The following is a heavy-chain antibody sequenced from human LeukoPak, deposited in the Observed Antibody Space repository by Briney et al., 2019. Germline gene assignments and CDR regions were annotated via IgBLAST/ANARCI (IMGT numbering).Heavy chain of an antibody. Sequence: ASVKVSCKASGYTFTSYGISWVRQAPGQGLEWMGWISAYNGNTNYAQKLQGRVTMTTDTSTSTAYMELRSLRSDDTAVYYCARDRYYDFWSGYYTWNPDYYYGMDVWGQGTTVTVS. CDR1: GYTFTSYG. CDR3: ARDRYYDFWSGYYTWNPDYYYGMDV. J-gene: IGHJ6*02. V-gene: IGHV1-18*01. CDR2: ISAYNGNT. D-gene: IGHD3-3*01.